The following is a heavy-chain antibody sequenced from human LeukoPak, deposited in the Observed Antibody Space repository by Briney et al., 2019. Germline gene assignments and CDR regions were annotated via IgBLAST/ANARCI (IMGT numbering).Heavy chain of an antibody. D-gene: IGHD3-22*01. CDR1: GFTFSSYA. CDR3: RGTYYYDSSGDFDI. CDR2: ISGSGGST. J-gene: IGHJ3*02. V-gene: IGHV3-23*01. Sequence: GGSLRLSCAASGFTFSSYAMSWVRQAPGKGLEWVSAISGSGGSTYYADSVKGRFTISRDNSKNTLYLQMNSLRAEDTAVYYCRGTYYYDSSGDFDIWGQGTVVTVSS.